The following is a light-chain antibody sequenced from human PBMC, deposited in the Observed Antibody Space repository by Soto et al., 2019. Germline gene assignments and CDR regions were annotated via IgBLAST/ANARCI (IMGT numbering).Light chain of an antibody. Sequence: DIQMTQSPSFVSASVGDRVSITCRASQGISDWLAWYQQRPGEAPNLLIFDASTLQSGVPSRFSGSGSGTEFTLPLTGLQPEDFGTYFCQQTDNFPWTFGQGTKLEIK. CDR2: DAS. CDR3: QQTDNFPWT. J-gene: IGKJ1*01. V-gene: IGKV1-12*01. CDR1: QGISDW.